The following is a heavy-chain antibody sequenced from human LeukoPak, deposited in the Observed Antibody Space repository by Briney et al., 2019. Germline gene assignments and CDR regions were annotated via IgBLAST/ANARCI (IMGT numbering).Heavy chain of an antibody. CDR1: GFTFSSYE. CDR2: ISSSGSTI. Sequence: GGSLRLSCAASGFTFSSYEMNWVRQAPGKGLEWVSYISSSGSTIYYAGSVKGRFTISRDNAKNSLYLQMNSLRAEDTAVYYCARDNYSGSRYFDHWGQGTLVTVSS. D-gene: IGHD1-26*01. CDR3: ARDNYSGSRYFDH. V-gene: IGHV3-48*03. J-gene: IGHJ4*02.